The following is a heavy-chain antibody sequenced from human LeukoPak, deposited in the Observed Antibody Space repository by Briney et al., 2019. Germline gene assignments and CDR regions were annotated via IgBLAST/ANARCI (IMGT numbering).Heavy chain of an antibody. CDR3: ARISGDFGDLGDP. D-gene: IGHD3-10*01. J-gene: IGHJ5*02. Sequence: ASVKVSCKASGYTFTKYSMNWVRQAPGQGLEWMGWIHTKTGNPTYAQGFTGRFVFPLDTSVSTAYLQISSLKPEDTAVYYCARISGDFGDLGDPWGQGTLVTVSS. CDR2: IHTKTGNP. CDR1: GYTFTKYS. V-gene: IGHV7-4-1*02.